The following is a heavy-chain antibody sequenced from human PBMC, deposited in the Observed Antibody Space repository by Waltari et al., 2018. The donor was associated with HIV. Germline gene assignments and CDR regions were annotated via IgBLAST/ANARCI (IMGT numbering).Heavy chain of an antibody. D-gene: IGHD3-3*01. J-gene: IGHJ5*02. CDR3: TKELKFWSNYGSDT. V-gene: IGHV3-23*01. CDR2: SDDREGFGGGT. CDR1: KLTFNTHG. Sequence: EVQLLESGGGLVQPGGSLKLSCEAQKLTFNTHGTNWVRQAPGKGLGGVSCSDDREGFGGGTFYADSVKGRFSIFRDKSKKTLYLQMNSLRVEDTAVYYCTKELKFWSNYGSDTWGQGTQVTVSS.